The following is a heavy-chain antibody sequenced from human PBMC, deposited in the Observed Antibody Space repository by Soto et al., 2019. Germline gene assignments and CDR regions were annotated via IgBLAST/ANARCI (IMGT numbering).Heavy chain of an antibody. D-gene: IGHD3-16*01. Sequence: QVQLVESGGGVVQPGRSLRLSCAASGFTFSSYGMHWVRQAQGKGLEWVAVIWYDGSYKYYADSVKGRFTISRDNYKNTLYLQMNSLRAEDTAVYYCARDASTCGEMWYWGQGTLVTVSS. CDR1: GFTFSSYG. J-gene: IGHJ4*02. CDR2: IWYDGSYK. V-gene: IGHV3-33*01. CDR3: ARDASTCGEMWY.